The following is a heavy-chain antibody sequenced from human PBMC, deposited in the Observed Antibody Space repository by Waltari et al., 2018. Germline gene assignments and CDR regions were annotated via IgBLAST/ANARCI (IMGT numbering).Heavy chain of an antibody. CDR2: INHSGST. CDR1: GGSFSGYY. Sequence: QVQLQQWGAGLLKPSETLSLTCAVYGGSFSGYYWSWIRQPPGKGLEWIGEINHSGSTNYNPSLRSRVTISVDTSKNQFSLKLSSVTAADTAVYYCARGRGRTRNSSGCYFDYWGQGTLVTVSS. D-gene: IGHD6-19*01. J-gene: IGHJ4*02. V-gene: IGHV4-34*01. CDR3: ARGRGRTRNSSGCYFDY.